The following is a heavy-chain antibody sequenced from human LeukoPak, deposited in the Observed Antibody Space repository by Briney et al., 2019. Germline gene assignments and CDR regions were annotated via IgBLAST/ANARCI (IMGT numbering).Heavy chain of an antibody. V-gene: IGHV1-18*01. CDR2: ISAYNGNT. CDR3: ARNRIVGATPLDYYGMDV. J-gene: IGHJ6*02. CDR1: GYTFTSYG. Sequence: ASVKVSCKASGYTFTSYGISWVRQAPGQGLEWMGWISAYNGNTNYAQKLQARVTMTTDTSTSTAYMELRSLRSDDTAVYYCARNRIVGATPLDYYGMDVWGQGTTVTVSS. D-gene: IGHD1-26*01.